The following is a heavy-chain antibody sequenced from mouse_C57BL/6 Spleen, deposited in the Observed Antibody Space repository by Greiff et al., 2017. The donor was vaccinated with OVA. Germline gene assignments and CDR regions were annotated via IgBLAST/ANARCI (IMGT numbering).Heavy chain of an antibody. CDR3: ARLDWDGTYFDY. CDR1: GFTFTDYY. Sequence: DVHLVESGGGLVQPGGSLSLSCAASGFTFTDYYMSWVRQPPGKALEWLGFIRNKANGYTTEYSASVKGRFTISRDNSQSILYLQMNALRAEDSATYYCARLDWDGTYFDYWGQGTTLTVSS. J-gene: IGHJ2*01. V-gene: IGHV7-3*01. CDR2: IRNKANGYTT. D-gene: IGHD4-1*01.